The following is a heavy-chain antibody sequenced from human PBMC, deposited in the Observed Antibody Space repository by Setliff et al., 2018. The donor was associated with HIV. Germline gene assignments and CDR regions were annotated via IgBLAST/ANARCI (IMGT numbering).Heavy chain of an antibody. D-gene: IGHD6-6*01. J-gene: IGHJ4*02. Sequence: NPSETLSLTCAVYGGSFSGYYWSWIRQPPGKGPEWIGEINHSGSTNYNPSLKSRVAISVDTSKNQFSVKLSSVTAADTAVYYCARGRHYSSSAPFAIDFWGQGMLVTVSS. V-gene: IGHV4-34*01. CDR2: INHSGST. CDR3: ARGRHYSSSAPFAIDF. CDR1: GGSFSGYY.